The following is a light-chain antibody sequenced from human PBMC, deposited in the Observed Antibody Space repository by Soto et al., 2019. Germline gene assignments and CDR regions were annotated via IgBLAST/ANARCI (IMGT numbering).Light chain of an antibody. CDR3: QQYKYRPPLFT. J-gene: IGKJ2*01. Sequence: EIVMTQSPATLSVSPGERATLSCRASQSVSSNLAWYQQKPGQAPKLLIYGASTRAIGIPARFRGSGSGTEFTLSITSLQLQAVEVYSYQQYKYRPPLFTFGGGTKLEIK. V-gene: IGKV3-15*01. CDR2: GAS. CDR1: QSVSSN.